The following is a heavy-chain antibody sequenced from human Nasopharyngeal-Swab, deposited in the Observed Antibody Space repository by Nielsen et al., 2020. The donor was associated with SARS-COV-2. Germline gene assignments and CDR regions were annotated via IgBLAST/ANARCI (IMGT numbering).Heavy chain of an antibody. Sequence: SVKVSCKASGGTFSSYAISWVRQAPGQGLEWMGGIIPIFGTANYAQKFQGRVTITADESTSTAYMELSSLRSEDTAVYYCAREHIVVVVAATPIYYYYGMDVWGQGITVTVSS. CDR1: GGTFSSYA. V-gene: IGHV1-69*13. CDR3: AREHIVVVVAATPIYYYYGMDV. J-gene: IGHJ6*02. D-gene: IGHD2-15*01. CDR2: IIPIFGTA.